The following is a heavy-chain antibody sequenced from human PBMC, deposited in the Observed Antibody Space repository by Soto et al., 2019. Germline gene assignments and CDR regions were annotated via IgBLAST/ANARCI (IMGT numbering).Heavy chain of an antibody. CDR2: INYSGST. J-gene: IGHJ4*02. V-gene: IGHV4-31*03. D-gene: IGHD4-4*01. CDR3: ARDRIGPNYRFDY. Sequence: SETLSLTCTVSGASISSGGYYWSWIRQHPGKGLEWIGYINYSGSTYYNPSLKSRVTISVDTSKNQFSLRLSSVTAADTAVYYCARDRIGPNYRFDYWGQGTLVTVSS. CDR1: GASISSGGYY.